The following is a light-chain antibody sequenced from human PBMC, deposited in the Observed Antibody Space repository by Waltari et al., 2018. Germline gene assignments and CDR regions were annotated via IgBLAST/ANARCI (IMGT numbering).Light chain of an antibody. CDR3: QHYVNSPQVT. CDR1: QRVSIAF. V-gene: IGKV3-20*01. Sequence: ELVLTQYPRTLSLSPGERATLSCSASQRVSIAFLACYQQKPGQAPRLLIYGASYRATGIPDRFSGSGSGADFTLAINRLEPEDFAVYYCQHYVNSPQVTFGGGTKVEIK. CDR2: GAS. J-gene: IGKJ4*01.